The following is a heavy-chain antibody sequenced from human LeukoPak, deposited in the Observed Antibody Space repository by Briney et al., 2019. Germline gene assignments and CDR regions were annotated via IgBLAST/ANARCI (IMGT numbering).Heavy chain of an antibody. V-gene: IGHV1-69*04. CDR3: AREKPHYYYDSSGYLPLDY. J-gene: IGHJ4*02. Sequence: SVKVSCKASGGTFSSYAISWVRQAPGQGLEWMGRIIPILGIANYAQKFQGRVTITADKSTSTAYTELSSLRSEDTAVYYCAREKPHYYYDSSGYLPLDYWGQGTLVTVSS. D-gene: IGHD3-22*01. CDR2: IIPILGIA. CDR1: GGTFSSYA.